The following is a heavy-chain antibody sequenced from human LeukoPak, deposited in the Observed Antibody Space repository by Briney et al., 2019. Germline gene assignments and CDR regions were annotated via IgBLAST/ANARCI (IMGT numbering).Heavy chain of an antibody. Sequence: ASVKVSCKASGGTFSSYAISWVRQAPGQGLEWMGGIIPIFGTANYAQKFQGRVTITADEPTSTAYMELSSLRSEDTAVYYCARDHYSVADYYYGMDVWGQGTTVTVSS. D-gene: IGHD4-11*01. V-gene: IGHV1-69*13. CDR2: IIPIFGTA. J-gene: IGHJ6*02. CDR1: GGTFSSYA. CDR3: ARDHYSVADYYYGMDV.